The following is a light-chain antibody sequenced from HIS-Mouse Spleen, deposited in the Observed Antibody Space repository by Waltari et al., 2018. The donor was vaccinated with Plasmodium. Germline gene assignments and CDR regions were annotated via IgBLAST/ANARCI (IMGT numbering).Light chain of an antibody. CDR3: YSTDSSGNHRV. CDR1: ALPTKY. J-gene: IGLJ3*02. V-gene: IGLV3-10*01. Sequence: SYELTQPPPVSVSPGQTARITCSGDALPTKYPYWYQQKSGQAPVLVLYEDSKRPSGIPERFSGSSSGTMATLTISGAQVEDEADYYCYSTDSSGNHRVFGGGTKLTVL. CDR2: EDS.